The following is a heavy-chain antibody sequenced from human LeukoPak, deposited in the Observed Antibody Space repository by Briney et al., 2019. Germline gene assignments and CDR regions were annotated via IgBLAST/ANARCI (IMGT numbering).Heavy chain of an antibody. CDR3: AKDPGSLDV. V-gene: IGHV1-69*05. J-gene: IGHJ3*01. CDR1: GGIFSSYA. Sequence: KISCKASGGIFSSYAISWVRQAPGLGLEWMGRIIPISHTPNYAQKFQGRVTIATDDSTSTAYMELSSLSSEDTAVYYCAKDPGSLDVWGQGTLVTVSS. CDR2: IIPISHTP. D-gene: IGHD3-10*01.